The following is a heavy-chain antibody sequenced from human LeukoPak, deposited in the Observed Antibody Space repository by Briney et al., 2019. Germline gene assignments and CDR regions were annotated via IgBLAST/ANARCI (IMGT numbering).Heavy chain of an antibody. Sequence: GGSLRLSCAASGFTVIDNYMTWVRQAPGKGLEWVSVIYSGSSAYYADSVKGRFTISRDNAKNSLYLQMNSLRAEDTAVYYCARDRHSNYDYWGQGTLVTVSS. CDR1: GFTVIDNY. D-gene: IGHD4-11*01. CDR3: ARDRHSNYDY. J-gene: IGHJ4*02. CDR2: IYSGSSA. V-gene: IGHV3-66*01.